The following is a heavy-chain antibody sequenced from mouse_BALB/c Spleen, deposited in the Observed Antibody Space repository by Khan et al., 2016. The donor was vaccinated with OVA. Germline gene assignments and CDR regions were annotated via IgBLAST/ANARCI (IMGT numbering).Heavy chain of an antibody. CDR1: GFTFSTYG. D-gene: IGHD1-1*01. CDR2: VSTGGGYT. J-gene: IGHJ3*01. V-gene: IGHV5-6*01. CDR3: NRPSYYDDSEGFAY. Sequence: EVELVESGGDLVKPGGSLKLSCAASGFTFSTYGMSWVRQTPDKRLEWVATVSTGGGYTYYPDSVKGRFTISRDNAKNTLYLQMSGLKSEDTAMFFCNRPSYYDDSEGFAYWGQGTLGTVSA.